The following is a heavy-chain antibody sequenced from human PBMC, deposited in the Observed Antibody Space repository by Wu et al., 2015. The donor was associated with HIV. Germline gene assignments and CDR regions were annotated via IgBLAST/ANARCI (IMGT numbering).Heavy chain of an antibody. CDR3: ARDLMGGGYCSSTSCSPRWFDP. J-gene: IGHJ5*02. Sequence: QVQLVQSGAEVKKPGASVKVSCKASGYTFTSYGISWVRQAPGQGLEWMGWISAYNGNTNYAQKLQGRVTMTTDTSTSTAYMELRSLRSDDTAVYYCARDLMGGGYCSSTSCSPRWFDPWGQGTLVTVSS. CDR1: GYTFTSYG. D-gene: IGHD2-2*01. CDR2: ISAYNGNT. V-gene: IGHV1-18*01.